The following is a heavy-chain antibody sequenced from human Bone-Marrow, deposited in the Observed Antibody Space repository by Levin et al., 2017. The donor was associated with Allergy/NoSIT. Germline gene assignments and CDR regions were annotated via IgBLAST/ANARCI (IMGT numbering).Heavy chain of an antibody. Sequence: PSETLSLTCAASGFTFSSYAMSWVRQAPGKGLEWVSAISGSGGSTHYADSVKGRFTISRDNSKNTLYLQMNSLRAEDTAVYYCAGASLRGRHIVVVTARLDYWGQGTLVTVSS. J-gene: IGHJ4*02. CDR2: ISGSGGST. CDR3: AGASLRGRHIVVVTARLDY. V-gene: IGHV3-23*01. D-gene: IGHD2-21*02. CDR1: GFTFSSYA.